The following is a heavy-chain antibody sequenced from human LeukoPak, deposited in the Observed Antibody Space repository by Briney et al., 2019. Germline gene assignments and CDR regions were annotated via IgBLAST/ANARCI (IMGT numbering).Heavy chain of an antibody. CDR2: INPNSGGR. CDR3: ASGGYNFDGYFDY. J-gene: IGHJ4*02. Sequence: ASVNVSCKAFGYTFIGYYMHWVRQAPGQGLEGTGWINPNSGGRNYAQKCQGRVTMTRDTSISTAYMELSRLRSDGTAVYYCASGGYNFDGYFDYWGQGTLVTVSS. D-gene: IGHD5-24*01. CDR1: GYTFIGYY. V-gene: IGHV1-2*02.